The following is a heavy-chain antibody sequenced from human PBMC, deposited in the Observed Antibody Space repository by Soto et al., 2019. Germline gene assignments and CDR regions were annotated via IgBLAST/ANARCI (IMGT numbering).Heavy chain of an antibody. V-gene: IGHV3-30-3*01. Sequence: GGSLRLSCAASGFTFSSYAMHWVRQAPGKGLEWVAVISYDGSNKYYADSVKGRFTISRDNSKNTLYLQMNSLRAEDTAVYYCARDLKATGATTYYDFWSGYYLGLDYYYGMDVWGQGTTVTVSS. CDR2: ISYDGSNK. CDR1: GFTFSSYA. J-gene: IGHJ6*02. CDR3: ARDLKATGATTYYDFWSGYYLGLDYYYGMDV. D-gene: IGHD3-3*01.